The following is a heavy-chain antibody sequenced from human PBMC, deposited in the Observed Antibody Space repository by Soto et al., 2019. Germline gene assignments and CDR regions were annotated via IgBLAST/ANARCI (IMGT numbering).Heavy chain of an antibody. CDR3: ARDERIAVAGTDT. CDR1: GFTFSNYA. D-gene: IGHD6-19*01. Sequence: EVQLLESGAGLVQPGGSLRLSCAASGFTFSNYAMTWVRQAAGKGLEWVSSISGPGGSTYYADSVQGRFTVSRDNSKNTLFLQMNSLRAEDTALYYCARDERIAVAGTDTWGQGILVTVTS. CDR2: ISGPGGST. V-gene: IGHV3-23*01. J-gene: IGHJ5*02.